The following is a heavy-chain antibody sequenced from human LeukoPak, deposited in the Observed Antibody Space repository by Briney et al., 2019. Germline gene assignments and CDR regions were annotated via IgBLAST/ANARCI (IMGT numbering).Heavy chain of an antibody. D-gene: IGHD3-22*01. CDR3: AKGYYDSAEGHFDH. Sequence: GGSLRLSFAASGFTFGSYAMSWVRQAPGKGLEWVSAISASGISTYYADSVKGRFTISRDKSENTLYLRMNSLRAEDTAVYNCAKGYYDSAEGHFDHWGQGTLVTVSS. V-gene: IGHV3-23*01. CDR2: ISASGIST. J-gene: IGHJ4*02. CDR1: GFTFGSYA.